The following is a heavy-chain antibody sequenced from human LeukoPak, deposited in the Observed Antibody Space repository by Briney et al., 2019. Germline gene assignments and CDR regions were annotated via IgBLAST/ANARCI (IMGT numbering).Heavy chain of an antibody. D-gene: IGHD2-2*03. J-gene: IGHJ5*02. CDR3: ARVDGYCSSTSCYRRWFDP. V-gene: IGHV4-34*01. CDR2: INHSGST. CDR1: SGSFSGYY. Sequence: PSETLSLTCAVYSGSFSGYYWSWIRQPPGKGLEWIGEINHSGSTNYNPSLKSRVTISVDTSKNQFSLKLSSVTAADTAVYYCARVDGYCSSTSCYRRWFDPWGQGTLVTVSS.